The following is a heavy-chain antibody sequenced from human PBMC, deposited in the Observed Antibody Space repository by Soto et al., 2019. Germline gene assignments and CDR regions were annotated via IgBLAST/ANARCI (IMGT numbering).Heavy chain of an antibody. V-gene: IGHV4-34*01. D-gene: IGHD4-17*01. Sequence: QVQLQQWGAGLLKPSETLSLTCAVYGGSFSGYYWSWIRQPPGKGLEWIGEINYSGSSNYNPSLKRRVTISVDMSKNQFSLKLSSVTAADTAVYYCGRVETTVKSSDSWGQGTLVTVSS. CDR3: GRVETTVKSSDS. J-gene: IGHJ4*02. CDR1: GGSFSGYY. CDR2: INYSGSS.